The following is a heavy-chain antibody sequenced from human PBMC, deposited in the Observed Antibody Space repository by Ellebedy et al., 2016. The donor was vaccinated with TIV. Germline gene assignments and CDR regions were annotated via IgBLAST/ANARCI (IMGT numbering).Heavy chain of an antibody. CDR1: GFTFSRYA. J-gene: IGHJ4*02. D-gene: IGHD1-26*01. CDR2: INVDNGDT. Sequence: AASVKVSCKAFGFTFSRYAMHWVRQAPGQRLEWMGWINVDNGDTRYLERFQGRVTITRDTSATTTYMELSYLRSEDTAEYYCARDWWDLPGEWFDYWGQGTLVTVSS. V-gene: IGHV1-3*01. CDR3: ARDWWDLPGEWFDY.